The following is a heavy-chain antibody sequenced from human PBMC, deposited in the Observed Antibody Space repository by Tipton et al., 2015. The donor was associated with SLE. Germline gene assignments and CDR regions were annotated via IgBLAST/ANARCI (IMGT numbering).Heavy chain of an antibody. CDR3: ASTADYYDRSAQGAFDI. CDR1: GGSISSYY. V-gene: IGHV4-59*07. CDR2: IYYSGST. D-gene: IGHD3-22*01. J-gene: IGHJ3*02. Sequence: TLSLTCTVSGGSISSYYWSWIRQPPGKGLEWIGYIYYSGSTNYNPSLKSRVTISVDTSKNQFSLKLSSVTAADTAVYYCASTADYYDRSAQGAFDIWGQGTMVTVSS.